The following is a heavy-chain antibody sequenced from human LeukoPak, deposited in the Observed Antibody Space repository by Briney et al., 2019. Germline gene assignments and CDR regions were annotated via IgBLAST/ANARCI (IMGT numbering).Heavy chain of an antibody. Sequence: GGSLRLSCAASGFTFDDYAMHWVRQAPGKGLEWVSGISWNSGSIGYADSVKGRFTISRDNAKNSLYLQMNSLRAEDTALYYCAKDIGSGSGNDAFDIWGQGTMVTVSS. V-gene: IGHV3-9*01. CDR3: AKDIGSGSGNDAFDI. D-gene: IGHD1-26*01. J-gene: IGHJ3*02. CDR2: ISWNSGSI. CDR1: GFTFDDYA.